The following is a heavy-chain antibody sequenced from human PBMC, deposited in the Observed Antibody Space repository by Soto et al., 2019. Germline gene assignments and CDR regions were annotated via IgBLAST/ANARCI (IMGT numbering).Heavy chain of an antibody. D-gene: IGHD3-22*01. CDR1: GFTFSSYD. CDR3: ARKEGSDTSGYPTTNYYGMDV. CDR2: IWYDGNNK. V-gene: IGHV3-33*01. Sequence: QVQLVESGGGVVQPGTSLRLSCAASGFTFSSYDMHWVRQAPGKGLEWVTFIWYDGNNKYYADSVKGRFTISRDNSKNTLYLQMNSLRAEETAVYYCARKEGSDTSGYPTTNYYGMDVWGQGTTVTVSS. J-gene: IGHJ6*02.